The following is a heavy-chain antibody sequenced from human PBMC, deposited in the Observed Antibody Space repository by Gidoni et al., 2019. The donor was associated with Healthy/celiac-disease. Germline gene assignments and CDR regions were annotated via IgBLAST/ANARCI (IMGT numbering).Heavy chain of an antibody. V-gene: IGHV3-9*01. J-gene: IGHJ5*02. D-gene: IGHD4-17*01. CDR2: ISWNSGSI. Sequence: EVQLVESGGGLVQPGRSLRLSCAASGFTFDDYAMHWVRQAPGKGLEWVSGISWNSGSIGYADSVKGRFTISRDNAKNSLYLQMNSLRAEDTALYYCARGPDGDYFNWFDPWGQGTLVTVSS. CDR3: ARGPDGDYFNWFDP. CDR1: GFTFDDYA.